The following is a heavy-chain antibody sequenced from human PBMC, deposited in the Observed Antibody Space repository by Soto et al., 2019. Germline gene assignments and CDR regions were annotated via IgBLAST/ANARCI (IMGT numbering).Heavy chain of an antibody. D-gene: IGHD2-15*01. V-gene: IGHV3-43D*03. CDR3: AKDIRYCSGGSCYYYDGMDV. CDR1: GFTFGDYA. CDR2: ISWDGCST. J-gene: IGHJ6*02. Sequence: GGSLRLSCAASGFTFGDYAMHWVRQAPGKGLEWVSLISWDGCSTYYADSVKGRFTISRDNSKNSLYLQMNSLRAEDTALYYCAKDIRYCSGGSCYYYDGMDVWGQGTTVTVSS.